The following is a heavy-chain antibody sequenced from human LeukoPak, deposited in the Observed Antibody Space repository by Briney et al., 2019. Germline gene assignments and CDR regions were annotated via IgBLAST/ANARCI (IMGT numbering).Heavy chain of an antibody. J-gene: IGHJ4*02. CDR1: GFTFSSYS. CDR3: ARAVGSVGG. D-gene: IGHD6-19*01. CDR2: ISTSSSYI. V-gene: IGHV3-21*04. Sequence: GGSLRLSCAASGFTFSSYSMNWVRQAPGKGLEWVSSISTSSSYIYQADSVKGRFTVSRDNAKNSLYLQMNSLRAEDTALYYCARAVGSVGGWGQGTLVTVSS.